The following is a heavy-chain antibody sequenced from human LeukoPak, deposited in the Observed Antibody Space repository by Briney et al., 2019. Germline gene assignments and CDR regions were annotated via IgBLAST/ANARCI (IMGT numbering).Heavy chain of an antibody. D-gene: IGHD3-22*01. J-gene: IGHJ4*02. CDR3: ARDNSPNYYDSSGYFDY. Sequence: SETLSLTCAVYGGSFSGYYWSWIRQPPGKGLEWIGEINHSGSTNYNPSLKSRVTISVDTSKNQFSLKLSSVTAADTAVYYCARDNSPNYYDSSGYFDYWGQGTLVTVSS. CDR2: INHSGST. V-gene: IGHV4-34*01. CDR1: GGSFSGYY.